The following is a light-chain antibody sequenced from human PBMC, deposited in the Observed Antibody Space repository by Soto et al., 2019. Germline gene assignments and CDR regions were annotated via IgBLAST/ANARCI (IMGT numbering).Light chain of an antibody. Sequence: QSALTQPASVAGSPGQSITISCTGTGSDVGGYDYVSWYQQHPGKAPKLLIYEVSNRPSGISNRFSASKSGITASLTISGLQSEDEADYFCSSYTGTSTIVFGTGTKVTVL. CDR1: GSDVGGYDY. V-gene: IGLV2-14*01. CDR3: SSYTGTSTIV. CDR2: EVS. J-gene: IGLJ1*01.